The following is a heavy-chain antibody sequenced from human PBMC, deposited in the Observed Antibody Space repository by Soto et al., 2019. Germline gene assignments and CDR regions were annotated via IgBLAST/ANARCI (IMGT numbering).Heavy chain of an antibody. D-gene: IGHD4-17*01. CDR3: ARDGTDYGDYDAFDI. Sequence: SGGSLRLSCAASGFTFSSYAMHWVRQAPGKGLEWVAVISYDGSNKYYADSVKGRFTISRDNSKNTLYLQMNSLRAEDTAVYYCARDGTDYGDYDAFDIWGQGTMVTVSS. J-gene: IGHJ3*02. CDR1: GFTFSSYA. CDR2: ISYDGSNK. V-gene: IGHV3-30-3*01.